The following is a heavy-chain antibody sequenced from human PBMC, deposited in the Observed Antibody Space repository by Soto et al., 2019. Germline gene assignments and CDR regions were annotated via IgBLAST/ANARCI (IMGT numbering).Heavy chain of an antibody. Sequence: GGSLRLSCAASGFTFSSYAMSWVRQAPGKGLEWVSAISGSGGSTYYADSVKGRFTISRDNSKNTLYLQKNSQRAEDTALYYCAKDFSGYDWYFDYWGQGTLVTVSS. CDR1: GFTFSSYA. J-gene: IGHJ4*02. V-gene: IGHV3-23*01. CDR2: ISGSGGST. CDR3: AKDFSGYDWYFDY. D-gene: IGHD5-12*01.